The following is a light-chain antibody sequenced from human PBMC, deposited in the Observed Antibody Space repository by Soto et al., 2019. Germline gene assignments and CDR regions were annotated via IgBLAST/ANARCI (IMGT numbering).Light chain of an antibody. Sequence: DIVMTQSPDSLAVSLGERATINCKSSQRVLYSSSNKNYLAWYQQKPGQPPKLLIYWASTRESGVPDRFSGSGSGTDFTLTISSLQAEDLAVYYCQQYCSSPWTFGQGTKVELK. CDR2: WAS. V-gene: IGKV4-1*01. CDR1: QRVLYSSSNKNY. J-gene: IGKJ1*01. CDR3: QQYCSSPWT.